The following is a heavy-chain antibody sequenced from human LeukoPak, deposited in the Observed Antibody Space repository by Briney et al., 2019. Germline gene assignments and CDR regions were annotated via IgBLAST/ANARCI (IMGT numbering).Heavy chain of an antibody. CDR1: GYTFTSYD. CDR2: MNPNSGNT. Sequence: ASVKVSCKASGYTFTSYDINWVRQATGQGLEWMGWMNPNSGNTGYAQKFQGRVTMTRNTSISTAYMERSSLRSEDTAVYYCARGALKSYYDYVWGSYRHRFDYWGQGTLVTVSS. CDR3: ARGALKSYYDYVWGSYRHRFDY. V-gene: IGHV1-8*01. J-gene: IGHJ4*02. D-gene: IGHD3-16*02.